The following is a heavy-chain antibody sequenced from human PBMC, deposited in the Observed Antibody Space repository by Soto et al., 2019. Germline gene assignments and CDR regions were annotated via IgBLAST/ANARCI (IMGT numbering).Heavy chain of an antibody. D-gene: IGHD3-9*01. CDR1: GGSISSYY. CDR2: IYSSGST. CDR3: ARYRGNWFQYFDY. Sequence: ASETLSLTCTVSGGSISSYYRSWIRQPAGKGLEWIGRIYSSGSTNYNPSLKSRVTMSVDTSKNQCSLELSSVTAADTAVYYCARYRGNWFQYFDYWGQGTGVTVSS. J-gene: IGHJ4*02. V-gene: IGHV4-4*07.